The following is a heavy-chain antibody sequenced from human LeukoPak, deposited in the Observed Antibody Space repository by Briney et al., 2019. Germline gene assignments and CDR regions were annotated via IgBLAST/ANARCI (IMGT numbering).Heavy chain of an antibody. D-gene: IGHD4-17*01. V-gene: IGHV3-23*01. Sequence: VASVKVSCKASGYSFTGYYMHWVRQAPGKGLEWVSAISGSGGSAYYADSVKGRFTISRDNSKNTLYLQMNSLRAEDTAVYYCAAYGDYQGYWGQGTLVTVSS. J-gene: IGHJ4*02. CDR3: AAYGDYQGY. CDR2: ISGSGGSA. CDR1: GYSFTGYY.